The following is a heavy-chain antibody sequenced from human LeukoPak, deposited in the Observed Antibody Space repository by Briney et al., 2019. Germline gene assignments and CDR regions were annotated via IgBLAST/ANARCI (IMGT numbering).Heavy chain of an antibody. Sequence: GGSLRLSCAASGFTFSSYAMSWVRQAQGKGLEWVAVISYDGSNKYYADSVKGRFTISRDNSKNTLYLQMNSLRAEDTAVYYCAKDPSPASRITIFGVFDYWGQGTLVTVSS. J-gene: IGHJ4*02. CDR2: ISYDGSNK. CDR3: AKDPSPASRITIFGVFDY. D-gene: IGHD3-3*01. CDR1: GFTFSSYA. V-gene: IGHV3-30*18.